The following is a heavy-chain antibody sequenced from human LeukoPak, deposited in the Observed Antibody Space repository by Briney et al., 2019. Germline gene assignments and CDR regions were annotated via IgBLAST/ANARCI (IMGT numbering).Heavy chain of an antibody. V-gene: IGHV1-2*02. CDR1: GYTFTGYY. CDR2: INPNSGGT. D-gene: IGHD3-3*01. CDR3: ARVRGDTYYDFWSGLGAYYMDV. J-gene: IGHJ6*03. Sequence: ASVKVSCKASGYTFTGYYMHWVRQAPGQGLEWMGWINPNSGGTNYAQKFQGRATMTRDTSISTAYMELCRLRSDDTAVYYCARVRGDTYYDFWSGLGAYYMDVWGKGTTVTVSS.